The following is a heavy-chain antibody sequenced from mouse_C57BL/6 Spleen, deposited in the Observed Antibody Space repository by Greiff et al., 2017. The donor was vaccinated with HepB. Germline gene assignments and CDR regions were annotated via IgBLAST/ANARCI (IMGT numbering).Heavy chain of an antibody. D-gene: IGHD1-1*01. J-gene: IGHJ1*03. V-gene: IGHV1-82*01. CDR1: GYAFSSSW. Sequence: VQLQESGPELVKPGASVKISCKASGYAFSSSWMNWVKQRPGKGLEWIRRIYPGDGDTNYNGKFKGKATLTADKSSSTAYMQLSSLTSEDSAVYFCASLYYYGSSYGYFDVWGTGTTVTVSS. CDR3: ASLYYYGSSYGYFDV. CDR2: IYPGDGDT.